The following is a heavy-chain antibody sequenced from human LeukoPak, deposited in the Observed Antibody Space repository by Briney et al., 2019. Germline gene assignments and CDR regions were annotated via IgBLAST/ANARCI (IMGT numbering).Heavy chain of an antibody. Sequence: GGFLRLSCAASGFTFSSYWMHWVRQAPGKGLVCVSRINSDGTSTSYADSVKGRFTISRDNAKNTLYLQMNSLRAEDTAVYYCASGLDYGGNSGAYYFDYWGQGTLVTVSS. CDR2: INSDGTST. D-gene: IGHD4-23*01. V-gene: IGHV3-74*01. J-gene: IGHJ4*02. CDR1: GFTFSSYW. CDR3: ASGLDYGGNSGAYYFDY.